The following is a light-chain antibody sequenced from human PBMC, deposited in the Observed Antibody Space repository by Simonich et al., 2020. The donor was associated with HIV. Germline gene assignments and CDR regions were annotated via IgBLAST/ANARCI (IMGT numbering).Light chain of an antibody. V-gene: IGKV4-1*01. J-gene: IGKJ2*01. CDR1: QSVLYSSNNKNY. CDR2: GAS. CDR3: QQYYSTPPYT. Sequence: DIVMTQSPDSLAVSLGERATLNCKSSQSVLYSSNNKNYLVWYQQKTGQPPKLLIYGASTRESGVPDRFSGSGSGTDFTLTISSLQAEDVAVYYCQQYYSTPPYTFGQGTKLEIK.